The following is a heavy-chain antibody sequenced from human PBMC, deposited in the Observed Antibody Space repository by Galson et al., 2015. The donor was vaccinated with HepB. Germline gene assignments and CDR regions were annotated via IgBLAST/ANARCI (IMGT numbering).Heavy chain of an antibody. CDR1: GFTFSRHW. J-gene: IGHJ4*02. V-gene: IGHV3-74*01. D-gene: IGHD1-7*01. CDR3: ARDLGNYVFDY. CDR2: INSDGSST. Sequence: SLRLSCAASGFTFSRHWMHWVRQAPGKGLVWVSRINSDGSSTRYADSVKGRFTISRDNAKNTLYLQLNSLRVEDTAVYYCARDLGNYVFDYWGQGSLVTVSS.